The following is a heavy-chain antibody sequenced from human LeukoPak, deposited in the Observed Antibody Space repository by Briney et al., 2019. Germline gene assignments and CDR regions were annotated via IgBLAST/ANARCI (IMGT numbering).Heavy chain of an antibody. V-gene: IGHV4-31*03. CDR1: GGSISSGGYY. Sequence: SETLSLTCTVSGGSISSGGYYWSWIRQHPGKGLEWIGYIYYSGSTYYNPSLKSRVTIPVDTSKNQFSLKLSSVTAADTAAYYCARDELGRLVYWGQGTLVTVSS. CDR2: IYYSGST. CDR3: ARDELGRLVY. J-gene: IGHJ4*02. D-gene: IGHD2-15*01.